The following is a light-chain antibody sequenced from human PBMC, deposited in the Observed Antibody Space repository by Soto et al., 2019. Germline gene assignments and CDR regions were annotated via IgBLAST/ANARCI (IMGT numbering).Light chain of an antibody. V-gene: IGKV3-20*01. J-gene: IGKJ4*01. CDR1: QSVSRNY. CDR3: QQYDFLPLT. CDR2: GAS. Sequence: EVVLTQSPGTLSLSPGDRATLSCRASQSVSRNYLAWYQQKPAQTPRLLIFGASNRAADIPARFSASGSGTDFTLTISGLEPDDFAVYYCQQYDFLPLTFGGGTRL.